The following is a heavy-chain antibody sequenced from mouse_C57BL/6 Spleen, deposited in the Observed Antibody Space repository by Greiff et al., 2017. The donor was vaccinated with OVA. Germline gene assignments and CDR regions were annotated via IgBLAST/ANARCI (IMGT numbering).Heavy chain of an antibody. V-gene: IGHV1-61*01. J-gene: IGHJ3*01. CDR3: ARRDGYYDAY. CDR2: IYPSDSET. CDR1: GYTFTSYW. D-gene: IGHD2-3*01. Sequence: VQLQQPGAELVRPGSSVKLSCKASGYTFTSYWMDWVKQRPGQGLEWIGNIYPSDSETHYNQKFKDKATLTVDKSSSTAYMQLSSLTSEDSAVYYCARRDGYYDAYWGQGTLVTVSA.